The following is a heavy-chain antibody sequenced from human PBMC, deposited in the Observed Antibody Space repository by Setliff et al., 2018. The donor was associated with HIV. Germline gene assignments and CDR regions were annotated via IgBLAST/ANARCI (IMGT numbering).Heavy chain of an antibody. CDR1: GYTFTAYG. J-gene: IGHJ4*02. D-gene: IGHD1-26*01. Sequence: ASVKVSCKPSGYTFTAYGLSWVRQAPGQGLEWMGWISTYSDETSYAQKLQGRVTIAADGSTSTAYMELTSLRSEDTAVYYCVTNYSLPLVGHFEFWGQGTLVTVSS. CDR3: VTNYSLPLVGHFEF. V-gene: IGHV1-18*01. CDR2: ISTYSDET.